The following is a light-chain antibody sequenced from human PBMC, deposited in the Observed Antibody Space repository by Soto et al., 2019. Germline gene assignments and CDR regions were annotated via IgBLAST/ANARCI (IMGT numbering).Light chain of an antibody. Sequence: DMQMSQPPSTLPASVVDRVTTTSRASQSIKSGLAWYQQKPGKAPKLLIYAASTLHSGVPARFSGRGSGTGFTLTISSLQPEDFATYYCQHYDSYSEAFGQGTKVDIK. CDR2: AAS. V-gene: IGKV1-5*01. J-gene: IGKJ1*01. CDR3: QHYDSYSEA. CDR1: QSIKSG.